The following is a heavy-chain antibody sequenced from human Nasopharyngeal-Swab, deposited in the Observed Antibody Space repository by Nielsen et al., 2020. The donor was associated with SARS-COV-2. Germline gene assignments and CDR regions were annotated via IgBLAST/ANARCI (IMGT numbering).Heavy chain of an antibody. Sequence: RQAPGKGLEWIGYIYYTGSTYCNPSLKSRVTISVDTSTNRFSLKLTSVTAADTAVYYCARYPSSSWSSYGMDVWGQGTTVTVSS. D-gene: IGHD6-13*01. J-gene: IGHJ6*02. V-gene: IGHV4-31*02. CDR3: ARYPSSSWSSYGMDV. CDR2: IYYTGST.